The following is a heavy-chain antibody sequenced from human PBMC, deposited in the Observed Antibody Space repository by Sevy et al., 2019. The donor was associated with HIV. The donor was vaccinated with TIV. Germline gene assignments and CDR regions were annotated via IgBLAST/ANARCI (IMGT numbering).Heavy chain of an antibody. CDR1: GFTFSNAW. J-gene: IGHJ6*02. Sequence: GGSLRLSCAASGFTFSNAWMNWVRQAPGKGLEWVGRIKSKTDGGTTDYAAPVKGRFTISRDDSKNTLYLQMNSLKTEDTAVYYCTTCLQCISTSCYYYYYGMDVWGQGTTVTVSS. V-gene: IGHV3-15*07. CDR2: IKSKTDGGTT. CDR3: TTCLQCISTSCYYYYYGMDV. D-gene: IGHD2-2*01.